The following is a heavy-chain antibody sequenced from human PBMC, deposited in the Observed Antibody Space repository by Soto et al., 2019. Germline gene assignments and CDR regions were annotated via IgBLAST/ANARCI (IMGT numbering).Heavy chain of an antibody. D-gene: IGHD3-22*01. J-gene: IGHJ6*02. CDR3: ARDPRGVVVISGVLNYYYYGMDV. CDR2: INHSGST. Sequence: SETLSLTCAVYGGSFSGYYWGWIRQPPGKGLEWIGEINHSGSTNYNPSLKSRVTISVDTSKNQFSLKLSSVTAADTAVYYCARDPRGVVVISGVLNYYYYGMDVWGQGTTVTVSS. CDR1: GGSFSGYY. V-gene: IGHV4-34*01.